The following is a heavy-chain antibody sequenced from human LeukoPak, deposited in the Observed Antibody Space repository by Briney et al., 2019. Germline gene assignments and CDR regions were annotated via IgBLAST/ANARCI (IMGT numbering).Heavy chain of an antibody. CDR1: GGSFSGYY. J-gene: IGHJ4*02. Sequence: SETPSLTCAVYGGSFSGYYWSWIRQPPGKGLEWIGEINHSGSTNYNPSLKSRVTISVDTSKNQFSLKLSSVTAADTAVYYCASQGFRVVSGFDYWGQGTLVTVSS. CDR2: INHSGST. D-gene: IGHD2-8*02. CDR3: ASQGFRVVSGFDY. V-gene: IGHV4-34*01.